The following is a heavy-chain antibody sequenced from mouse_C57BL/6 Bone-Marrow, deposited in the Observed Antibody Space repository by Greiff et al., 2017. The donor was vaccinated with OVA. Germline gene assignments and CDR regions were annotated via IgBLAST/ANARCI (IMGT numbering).Heavy chain of an antibody. J-gene: IGHJ1*03. V-gene: IGHV5-15*01. CDR1: GFTFSDYG. CDR3: ARDYYGSSNWYFDV. CDR2: ISNLAYSI. Sequence: EVKLVESGGGLVQPGGSLKLSCAASGFTFSDYGMAWVRQAPRKGPEWVAFISNLAYSIYYADTVTGRFTISRENAKNTLYLEMSSLRSEDTAMYYCARDYYGSSNWYFDVWGTGTTVTVSS. D-gene: IGHD1-1*01.